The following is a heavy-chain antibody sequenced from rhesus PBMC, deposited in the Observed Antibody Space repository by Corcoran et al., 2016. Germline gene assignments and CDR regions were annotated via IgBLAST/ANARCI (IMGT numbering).Heavy chain of an antibody. CDR3: ASCSGIYGYEGESFEF. Sequence: QVQLQESGPGLVKPSETLSLTCAVSGGTISSGYYYWSWIRQPPGKGLEWIGGIYSNSESTNSNPSIKSRFTSSKDTSKNRFSIRLSSWTATDTAVYYCASCSGIYGYEGESFEFWGQGALVTVSS. CDR1: GGTISSGYYY. V-gene: IGHV4S12*01. J-gene: IGHJ1*01. D-gene: IGHD2-27*01. CDR2: IYSNSEST.